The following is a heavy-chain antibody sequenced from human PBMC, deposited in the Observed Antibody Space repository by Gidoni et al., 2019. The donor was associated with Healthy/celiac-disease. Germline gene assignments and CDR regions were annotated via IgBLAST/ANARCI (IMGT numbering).Heavy chain of an antibody. CDR2: IYHSGST. Sequence: QVQLQESGPGLVKPSETLSLTCAVSGYSISSGYYWGWIRQPPGKGLEWIGSIYHSGSTYYNPSLKSRVTISVDTSKNQFSLKLSSVTAADTAVYYCARDPEDVAATLFDYWGQGTLVTVSS. J-gene: IGHJ4*02. CDR3: ARDPEDVAATLFDY. CDR1: GYSISSGYY. V-gene: IGHV4-38-2*02. D-gene: IGHD2-15*01.